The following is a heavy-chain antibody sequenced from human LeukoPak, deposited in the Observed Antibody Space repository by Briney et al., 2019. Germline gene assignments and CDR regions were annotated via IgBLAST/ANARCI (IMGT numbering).Heavy chain of an antibody. D-gene: IGHD1-26*01. J-gene: IGHJ6*03. CDR2: ISAYNGNT. CDR3: ARRSGSYSLYDYYYYYMDV. Sequence: ASVKVSCKASGYTFTSYGISWVRQAPGQGLEWMGWISAYNGNTNYAQKLQGRVTMTTDTSTSTAYMELRSLKSDDTAVYYCARRSGSYSLYDYYYYYMDVWGKGTTVTVSS. V-gene: IGHV1-18*01. CDR1: GYTFTSYG.